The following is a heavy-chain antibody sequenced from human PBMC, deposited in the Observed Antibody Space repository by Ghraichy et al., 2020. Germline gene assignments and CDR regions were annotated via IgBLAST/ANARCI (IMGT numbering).Heavy chain of an antibody. D-gene: IGHD2-15*01. CDR2: LYWDDDK. CDR1: GFSLTTTGVA. Sequence: SGPTLVKPTQTLTLTCTFSGFSLTTTGVAVGWIRQPPGEALEWLALLYWDDDKRYSPSLKSRLTLNKDTSKNQVVLTMTNMDPVDTATYYCAHRRLEYEGVGFDYWGQGTLVTVSS. J-gene: IGHJ4*02. V-gene: IGHV2-5*02. CDR3: AHRRLEYEGVGFDY.